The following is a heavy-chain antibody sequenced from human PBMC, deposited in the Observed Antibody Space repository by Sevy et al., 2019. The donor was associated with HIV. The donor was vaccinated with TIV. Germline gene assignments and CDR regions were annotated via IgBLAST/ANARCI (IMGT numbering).Heavy chain of an antibody. D-gene: IGHD3-10*01. CDR3: ARDAGTLLLWFGDLTRGGWFDP. J-gene: IGHJ5*02. CDR1: GYSISSGYY. CDR2: IYHSGST. Sequence: SETLSLTCAVSGYSISSGYYWGWIRQPPGKGLEWIGSIYHSGSTYYNPSLKSRVTISVDTSKNQFSLKLSSVTAADTAVYYCARDAGTLLLWFGDLTRGGWFDPWGQGTLVTVSS. V-gene: IGHV4-38-2*02.